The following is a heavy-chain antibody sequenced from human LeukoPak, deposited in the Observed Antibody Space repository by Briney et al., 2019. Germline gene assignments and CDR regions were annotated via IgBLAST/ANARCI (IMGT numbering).Heavy chain of an antibody. J-gene: IGHJ2*01. D-gene: IGHD1-26*01. CDR3: ARGNSGSYYGYVLWYFDL. V-gene: IGHV4-34*01. CDR1: GGSFSGYY. Sequence: SETLSLTCAVYGGSFSGYYWSWIRQPPGKGLEWIGEINHSGSTNYNPSLKSRVTISVDTSKNQFSLKLSSVTAADTAVYYCARGNSGSYYGYVLWYFDLWGRGTLVTVSS. CDR2: INHSGST.